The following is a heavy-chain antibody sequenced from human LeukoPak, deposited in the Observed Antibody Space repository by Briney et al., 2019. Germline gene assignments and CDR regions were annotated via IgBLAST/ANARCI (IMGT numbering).Heavy chain of an antibody. J-gene: IGHJ5*02. D-gene: IGHD4-17*01. CDR1: GGSISSASYY. CDR2: IYTSGST. CDR3: ARRYGDYGYGWFDP. V-gene: IGHV4-61*02. Sequence: SQTLSLTCTVSGGSISSASYYWSWIRQPAGKGLEWIGRIYTSGSTNYNPSLKSRVTISIDTSKDQFSLKLSSVTAADTAVYYCARRYGDYGYGWFDPWGQGTLVTVSS.